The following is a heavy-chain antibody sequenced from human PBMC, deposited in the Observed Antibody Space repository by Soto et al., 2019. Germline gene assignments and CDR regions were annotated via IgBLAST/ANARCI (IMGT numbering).Heavy chain of an antibody. J-gene: IGHJ5*02. V-gene: IGHV4-31*03. Sequence: QVQLQESGPGLVKPSQTLSLTCTVSGGSISRGGYYWNWIRQHPGKGLEWIGYIFYSGTTYYNPSLKSRFTISVDTSKNQFSLKLSSVTAAATAVYYCARSVDPWGQGTLVTVSS. CDR3: ARSVDP. CDR2: IFYSGTT. CDR1: GGSISRGGYY.